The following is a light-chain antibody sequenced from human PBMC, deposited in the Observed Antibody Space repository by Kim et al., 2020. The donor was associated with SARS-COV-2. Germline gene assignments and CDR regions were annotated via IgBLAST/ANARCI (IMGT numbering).Light chain of an antibody. CDR1: SLRSYY. CDR2: GKN. Sequence: VALGQTVRITCQGDSLRSYYATWYQQRPGQAPILVIYGKNNRPSGIPDRFSGTSSGNTASLTITGTQAGDEADYYCNSRDSNDNVVFGGGTQLTVL. J-gene: IGLJ2*01. V-gene: IGLV3-19*01. CDR3: NSRDSNDNVV.